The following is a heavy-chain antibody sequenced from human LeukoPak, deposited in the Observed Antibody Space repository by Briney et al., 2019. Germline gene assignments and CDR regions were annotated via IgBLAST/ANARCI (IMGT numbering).Heavy chain of an antibody. Sequence: PSETLSLTCTVSGGSISSYYWSWIRQPAGKGLEWIGRIYTSGSTSYNPSLKSRVTMSVDTSKNQFSLKLSSVTAADTAVYYCARTVYCSSTSCYHYYYYMDVWGKGTTVTVSS. V-gene: IGHV4-4*07. CDR3: ARTVYCSSTSCYHYYYYMDV. CDR1: GGSISSYY. D-gene: IGHD2-2*01. CDR2: IYTSGST. J-gene: IGHJ6*03.